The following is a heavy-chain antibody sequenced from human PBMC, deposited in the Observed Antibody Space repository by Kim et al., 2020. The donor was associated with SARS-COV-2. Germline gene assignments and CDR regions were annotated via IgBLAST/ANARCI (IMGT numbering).Heavy chain of an antibody. D-gene: IGHD2-2*01. CDR1: GFTFSDYY. CDR3: ARDCSSTSYYYYMDV. CDR2: ISSSGSTI. J-gene: IGHJ6*03. V-gene: IGHV3-11*01. Sequence: GGSLRLSCAASGFTFSDYYMSWIRQAPGKGLEWVSYISSSGSTIYYADSVKGRFTISRDNAKNSLYLQMNSLRAEDTAVYYCARDCSSTSYYYYMDVWGKGTTVTVSS.